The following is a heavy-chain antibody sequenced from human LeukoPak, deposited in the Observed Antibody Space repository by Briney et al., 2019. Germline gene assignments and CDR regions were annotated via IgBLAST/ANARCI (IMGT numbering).Heavy chain of an antibody. J-gene: IGHJ4*02. Sequence: ASVKVSCKASGYTFTGYYMHWVRQAPGQGLEWMGWINPNSGGTNYAQRFQGRVTMTRDTSISTAYMELSRLRSDDTAVYYCARELVVGATGSSYWGQGTLVTVSS. CDR2: INPNSGGT. CDR1: GYTFTGYY. D-gene: IGHD1-26*01. V-gene: IGHV1-2*02. CDR3: ARELVVGATGSSY.